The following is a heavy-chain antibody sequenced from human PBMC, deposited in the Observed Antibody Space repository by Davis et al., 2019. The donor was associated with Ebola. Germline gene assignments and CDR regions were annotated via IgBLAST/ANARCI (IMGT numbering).Heavy chain of an antibody. J-gene: IGHJ4*02. CDR3: ARGGYGSSVPDY. D-gene: IGHD3-10*01. CDR1: GFTFNTYS. CDR2: IIWNGGSR. Sequence: GGSLRLSCAASGFTFNTYSMNWVRQAPGKGLEWVSGIIWNGGSRGYADSVKGRFTISRDNAKNSLYLQMNSLRVEDTAFYHCARGGYGSSVPDYWGQGTLVTVSS. V-gene: IGHV3-20*01.